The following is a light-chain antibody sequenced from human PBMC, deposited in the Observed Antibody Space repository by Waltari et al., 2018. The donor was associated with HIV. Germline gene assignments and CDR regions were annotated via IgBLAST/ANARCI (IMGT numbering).Light chain of an antibody. V-gene: IGLV2-23*02. CDR3: CSFAGSSPYV. CDR2: DVY. Sequence: QSALTQTASVSGSPGQSITLSCTRTSSDVGYYNFVSWSQHHPGKAHKLVISDVYKRPSGVSNRFAGSKSGNTAALTISGLQADDEADYYCCSFAGSSPYVFGTGTKVTVL. J-gene: IGLJ1*01. CDR1: SSDVGYYNF.